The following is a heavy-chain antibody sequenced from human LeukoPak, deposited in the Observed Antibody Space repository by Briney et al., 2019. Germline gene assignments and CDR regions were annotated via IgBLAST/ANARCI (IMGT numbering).Heavy chain of an antibody. J-gene: IGHJ5*02. CDR1: GFTVSSNY. Sequence: PGGSLRLSCAASGFTVSSNYMSWVRQAPGKGLEWVSVIYSGGSTYYADSVKGRFTISRDNSKNTLYLQMNSLRAEDTAVYYCARSMVRGHNWFDPWGQGTLVTVSS. D-gene: IGHD3-10*01. CDR3: ARSMVRGHNWFDP. V-gene: IGHV3-66*01. CDR2: IYSGGST.